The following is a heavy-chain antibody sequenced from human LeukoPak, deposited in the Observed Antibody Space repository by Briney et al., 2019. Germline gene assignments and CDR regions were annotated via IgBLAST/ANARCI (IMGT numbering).Heavy chain of an antibody. Sequence: SGPTLVKPTQTLTLTCTFSGFSLSTSGVGVGWIRQPPGKALEWLALIYWDDAKRYSPSLKSRLTITKDTSKNQVVLTMTNMDPVDTATYYCAHKLDYDFWSGYGHFDYWGQGTLVTVSS. CDR2: IYWDDAK. D-gene: IGHD3-3*01. CDR1: GFSLSTSGVG. V-gene: IGHV2-5*02. J-gene: IGHJ4*02. CDR3: AHKLDYDFWSGYGHFDY.